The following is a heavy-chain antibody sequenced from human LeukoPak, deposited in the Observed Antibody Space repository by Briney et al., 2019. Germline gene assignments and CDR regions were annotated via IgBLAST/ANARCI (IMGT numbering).Heavy chain of an antibody. CDR1: GFTFSSYG. D-gene: IGHD6-19*01. Sequence: PGGSLRLSCAASGFTFSSYGMHWVRQAPGKGLEWVAVIWYDGSNKYYADSVKGRFTISRDNSKNTLYLQMNSLRAEDTAVYYCARGLSSGWYGTMGDYWGQGTLVTVSP. CDR2: IWYDGSNK. J-gene: IGHJ4*02. V-gene: IGHV3-33*01. CDR3: ARGLSSGWYGTMGDY.